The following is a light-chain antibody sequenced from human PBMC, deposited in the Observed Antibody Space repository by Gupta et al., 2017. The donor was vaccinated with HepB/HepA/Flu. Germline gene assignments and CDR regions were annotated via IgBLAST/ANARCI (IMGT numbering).Light chain of an antibody. CDR1: QGISSY. V-gene: IGKV1-8*01. CDR3: QQEDSSPYT. CDR2: AAS. J-gene: IGKJ4*01. Sequence: IRMTQSPSSFSASTGDRVTITCRASQGISSYLAWYQQKPGKAPKLLIYAASTLQRGVPSRFSGSGSGTDFTLTISCLQSEDFATYYCQQEDSSPYTFGGGTKVEIK.